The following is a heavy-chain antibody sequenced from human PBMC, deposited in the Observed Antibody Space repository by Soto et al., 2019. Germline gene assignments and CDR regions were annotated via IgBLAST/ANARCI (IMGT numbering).Heavy chain of an antibody. CDR2: VWYDGSNK. CDR1: GFTFSSYG. Sequence: QVQLVESGGGVVQPGRSLRLSRAASGFTFSSYGMHWVRQAPGKGLEWVAVVWYDGSNKYYADSVKGRFTISRDNSKNTLYLQMTSLRAEDTAVYYCARDRYSSGWYDLDYWGQGTLVTVSS. J-gene: IGHJ4*02. D-gene: IGHD6-19*01. CDR3: ARDRYSSGWYDLDY. V-gene: IGHV3-33*01.